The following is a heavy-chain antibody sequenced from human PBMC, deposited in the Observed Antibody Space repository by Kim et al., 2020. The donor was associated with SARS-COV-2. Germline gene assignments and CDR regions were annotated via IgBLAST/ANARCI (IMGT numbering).Heavy chain of an antibody. CDR2: IYPGDSDT. CDR1: GYSFTSYW. Sequence: GESLKISCKGSGYSFTSYWIGWVRQMPGKGLEWMGIIYPGDSDTRYSPSFQGQVTISADKSISTAYLQWSSLKASDTAMYYCARRGPWGPILGKLEWFDPWGEGTLVTVSS. J-gene: IGHJ5*02. V-gene: IGHV5-51*01. CDR3: ARRGPWGPILGKLEWFDP. D-gene: IGHD2-21*01.